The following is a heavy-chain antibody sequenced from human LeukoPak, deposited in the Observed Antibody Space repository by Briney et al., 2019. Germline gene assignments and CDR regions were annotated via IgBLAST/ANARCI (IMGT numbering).Heavy chain of an antibody. Sequence: GGSLRVSCAASGFTFSNYWMGWVRQAPGKGLEWVANIKQDGSEKCYVDSVKGRFTISRDNAKNSLYLQMNSLRAEDTAVYYCARDRWELLSNSYHYCGLDVWGQGTTVTVSS. CDR2: IKQDGSEK. D-gene: IGHD2-15*01. V-gene: IGHV3-7*01. CDR3: ARDRWELLSNSYHYCGLDV. CDR1: GFTFSNYW. J-gene: IGHJ6*02.